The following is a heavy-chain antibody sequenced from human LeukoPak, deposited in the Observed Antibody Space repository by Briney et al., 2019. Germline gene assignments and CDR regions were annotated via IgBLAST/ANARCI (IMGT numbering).Heavy chain of an antibody. CDR1: GFIFSSYD. V-gene: IGHV3-21*06. D-gene: IGHD3-16*01. Sequence: GGSLRLSCAASGFIFSSYDMTWVRQAPGKGLEWVSSISSTARNIFYADSVMGRFTISRDNAKNAVYLQMNSLRAEDTARYYCARGPSGTHNNYDWGFDYWGQGALVSVSS. J-gene: IGHJ4*02. CDR2: ISSTARNI. CDR3: ARGPSGTHNNYDWGFDY.